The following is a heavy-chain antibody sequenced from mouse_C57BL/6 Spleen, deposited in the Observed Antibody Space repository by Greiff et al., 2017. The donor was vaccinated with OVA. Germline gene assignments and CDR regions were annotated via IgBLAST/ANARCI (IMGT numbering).Heavy chain of an antibody. Sequence: VQLQQSGAELVRPGASVTLSCKASGYTFTDYEMHWVKQTPVHGLEWIGAIDPETGGTAYNQKFKGKAILTADKSSSTAYMELRSLTSEDSAVYYCTRDDITGYFDYWGQGTTLTVSS. J-gene: IGHJ2*01. D-gene: IGHD1-1*01. CDR1: GYTFTDYE. V-gene: IGHV1-15*01. CDR3: TRDDITGYFDY. CDR2: IDPETGGT.